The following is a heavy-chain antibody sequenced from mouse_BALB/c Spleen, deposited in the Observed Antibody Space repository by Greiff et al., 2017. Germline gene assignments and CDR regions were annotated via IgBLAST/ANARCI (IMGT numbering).Heavy chain of an antibody. J-gene: IGHJ2*01. Sequence: VQVVESGPGLVAPSQSLSITCTVSGFSLSRYSVHWVRQPPGKGLEWLGMIWGGGSTDYNSALKSRLSISKDNSKSQVFLKMNSLQTDDTAMYYCARNYDYGSSLDYWGQGTTLTVSS. CDR3: ARNYDYGSSLDY. V-gene: IGHV2-6-4*01. D-gene: IGHD1-1*01. CDR1: GFSLSRYS. CDR2: IWGGGST.